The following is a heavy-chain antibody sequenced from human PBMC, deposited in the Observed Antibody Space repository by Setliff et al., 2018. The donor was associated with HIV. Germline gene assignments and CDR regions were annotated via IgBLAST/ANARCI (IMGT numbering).Heavy chain of an antibody. Sequence: PGESLKISCKGSGYSFTSYWIGWVRQMPGKGLEWMGIIYPGGSDTRYSPSFQGQVTISADKSISTAYLQWSSLKASDTAMYYCARHSGEQQLVHTIPRPYYMDVWGKGTTGTVSS. V-gene: IGHV5-51*01. CDR3: ARHSGEQQLVHTIPRPYYMDV. D-gene: IGHD6-13*01. CDR2: IYPGGSDT. CDR1: GYSFTSYW. J-gene: IGHJ6*03.